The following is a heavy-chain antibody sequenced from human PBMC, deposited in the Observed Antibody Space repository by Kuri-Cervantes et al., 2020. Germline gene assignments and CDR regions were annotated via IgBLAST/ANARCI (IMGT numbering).Heavy chain of an antibody. CDR3: ARDGAGSGNWFDP. CDR2: IYYSGST. CDR1: GGSISSSSYY. D-gene: IGHD6-19*01. J-gene: IGHJ5*02. Sequence: ESLKISCTVSGGSISSSSYYWGWIRQPPGKGLQWIGSIYYSGSTYYNPSLKSRVTISVDTSKNQFSLKLSSVTAADTAVYYCARDGAGSGNWFDPWGQGTLVTVSS. V-gene: IGHV4-39*02.